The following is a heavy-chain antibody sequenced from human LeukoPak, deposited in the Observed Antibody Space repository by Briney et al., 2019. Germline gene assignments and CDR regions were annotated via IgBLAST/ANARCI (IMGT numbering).Heavy chain of an antibody. Sequence: GGSLRLSCEVSGFTLSSYSMTWVRQAPGKGLEWVSSFRSSGRDIIYGDSVRGRFTIARDDAKNSLYLQMNSLRAEDTAVYYCARGPGIAVAPLQHWGQGTLVAVSS. CDR1: GFTLSSYS. CDR2: FRSSGRDI. CDR3: ARGPGIAVAPLQH. D-gene: IGHD6-19*01. J-gene: IGHJ1*01. V-gene: IGHV3-21*01.